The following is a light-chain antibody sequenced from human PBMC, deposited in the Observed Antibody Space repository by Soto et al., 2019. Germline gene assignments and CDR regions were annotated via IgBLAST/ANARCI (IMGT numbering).Light chain of an antibody. V-gene: IGLV2-11*01. CDR3: CSYVGRNIYV. Sequence: QSVLTQPRSASGSPGQSITISCTGTSSDVGGYNYVSWYQQHPAKAPKLIIFDVSKRPSGVPNRFSGSKSGNTASLTISGLRAEDEADYYCCSYVGRNIYVFGTGTKLTVL. CDR2: DVS. J-gene: IGLJ1*01. CDR1: SSDVGGYNY.